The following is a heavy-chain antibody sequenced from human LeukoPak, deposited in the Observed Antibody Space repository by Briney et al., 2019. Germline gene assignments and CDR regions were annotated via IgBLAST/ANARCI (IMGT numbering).Heavy chain of an antibody. D-gene: IGHD3-10*01. J-gene: IGHJ6*02. CDR3: ARNMVRGVIIRHYGMDV. CDR1: GYTFTGYY. CDR2: INPNSGGT. Sequence: ASVKVSCKASGYTFTGYYMHWVRQAPGQGLEWMGWINPNSGGTNYAQKFQGRVTMTRDTSISTAYMELSRLRSDDTAVYYCARNMVRGVIIRHYGMDVWGQGTTVTVSS. V-gene: IGHV1-2*02.